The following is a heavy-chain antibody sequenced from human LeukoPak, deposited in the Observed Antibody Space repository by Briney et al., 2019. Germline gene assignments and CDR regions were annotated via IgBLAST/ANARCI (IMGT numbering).Heavy chain of an antibody. D-gene: IGHD5-24*01. CDR3: ASVYKHGMDV. J-gene: IGHJ6*02. V-gene: IGHV1-46*01. Sequence: RASVKVSCKASGYTVTSYYMQWVRQAPGQGLEWMAILNPSGGSSNYAQKFQGRATLTRATSTGTVYMELSSLRSEDTAVYYCASVYKHGMDVWGQGTTVIVSS. CDR2: LNPSGGSS. CDR1: GYTVTSYY.